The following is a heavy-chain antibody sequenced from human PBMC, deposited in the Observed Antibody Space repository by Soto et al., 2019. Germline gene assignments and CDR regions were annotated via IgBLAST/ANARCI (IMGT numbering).Heavy chain of an antibody. V-gene: IGHV4-59*01. CDR2: IYYSGRT. D-gene: IGHD5-12*01. J-gene: IGHJ5*02. Sequence: QVQLQEAGPGLVKPSETLSLICTVSGDSINNYYWSWIRQPPGKGLEWIGYIYYSGRTDYNPSLKSRVTISVDTSKNQFSLKLSSVTAADTAVYYCARDWNSGYDPWDQGTLVTVSS. CDR3: ARDWNSGYDP. CDR1: GDSINNYY.